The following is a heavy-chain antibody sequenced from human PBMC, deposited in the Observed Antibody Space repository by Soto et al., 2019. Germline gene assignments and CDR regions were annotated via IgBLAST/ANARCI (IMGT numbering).Heavy chain of an antibody. V-gene: IGHV3-23*01. Sequence: GKGLEWVSHITASGGTTYYADSVKGRFTISRDSSKNRLYLQMNSLRAEDTAVYYCASDLVGASEFYGLGIWGEAILLTVYS. D-gene: IGHD1-26*01. CDR2: ITASGGTT. CDR3: ASDLVGASEFYGLGI. J-gene: IGHJ6*02.